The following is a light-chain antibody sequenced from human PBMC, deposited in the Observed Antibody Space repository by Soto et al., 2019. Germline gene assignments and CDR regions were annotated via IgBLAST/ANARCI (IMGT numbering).Light chain of an antibody. CDR1: QSVSSSY. V-gene: IGKV3D-20*02. CDR2: DAS. Sequence: EIVLTQSPGTLSLSPGERATLSCRASQSVSSSYLAWYQQKPGQAPRLFIYDASNRATGIPARFSGSGSGTDFTLTISSLEPEDFAVYYCQQRSNWLTFGGGTKVDI. J-gene: IGKJ4*01. CDR3: QQRSNWLT.